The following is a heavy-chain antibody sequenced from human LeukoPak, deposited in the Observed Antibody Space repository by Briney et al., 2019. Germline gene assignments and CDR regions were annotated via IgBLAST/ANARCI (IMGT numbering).Heavy chain of an antibody. Sequence: SETLSLTCTVSGGSISSYYWSWIRQPPGKGLEWIGYIYYSGSTNYNPSLKSRVTISVDTSKNQFSLKLSSVTAADTAVYYCARDEPYCSGGSCYSGNYFDYWGQGTLVTVSS. D-gene: IGHD2-15*01. CDR1: GGSISSYY. CDR2: IYYSGST. V-gene: IGHV4-59*01. J-gene: IGHJ4*02. CDR3: ARDEPYCSGGSCYSGNYFDY.